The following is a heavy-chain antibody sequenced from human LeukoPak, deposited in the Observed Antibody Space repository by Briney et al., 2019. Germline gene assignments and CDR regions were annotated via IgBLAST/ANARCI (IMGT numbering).Heavy chain of an antibody. CDR3: AKDRSCTGSSCNVGS. CDR2: ISGSGGST. Sequence: GGSLRLSCAASGFTFSSFAMSWVRQAPGKGLEWVSAISGSGGSTYYADSVKGRFTISRDNYKNTLFLKMNSLRAEDTAVYYCAKDRSCTGSSCNVGSWGQGTMVTVSS. J-gene: IGHJ3*01. CDR1: GFTFSSFA. D-gene: IGHD2-2*01. V-gene: IGHV3-23*01.